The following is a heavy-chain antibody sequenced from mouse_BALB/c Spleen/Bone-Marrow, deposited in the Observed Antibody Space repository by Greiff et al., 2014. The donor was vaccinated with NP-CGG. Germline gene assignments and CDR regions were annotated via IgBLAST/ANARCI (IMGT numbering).Heavy chain of an antibody. Sequence: DLVKPGASVKLSCKASGYSFTSYWINWIKQRPGQGLEWIGCIAPGSDTTYYNEMFKGKATLTVDTSSTTAYIQLSSLSSEDSAVYFCARFPFYYGSSFYYFDYWAKAPLSQSPQ. CDR2: IAPGSDTT. CDR3: ARFPFYYGSSFYYFDY. D-gene: IGHD1-1*01. V-gene: IGHV1S41*01. CDR1: GYSFTSYW. J-gene: IGHJ2*01.